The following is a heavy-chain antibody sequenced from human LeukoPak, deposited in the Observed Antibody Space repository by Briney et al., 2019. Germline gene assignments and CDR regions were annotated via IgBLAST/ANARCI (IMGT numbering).Heavy chain of an antibody. J-gene: IGHJ4*02. CDR2: ISAYNGNT. V-gene: IGHV1-18*01. CDR1: GYTFTSYG. D-gene: IGHD6-13*01. CDR3: ARLPDAAAGPYYFDY. Sequence: GASVKVSCKASGYTFTSYGISWVRQAPGQGLEWMGWISAYNGNTNYAQKLQGRVTVTTDTSTSTAYMELRSLRSDDTAVYYCARLPDAAAGPYYFDYWGQGTLVTVSS.